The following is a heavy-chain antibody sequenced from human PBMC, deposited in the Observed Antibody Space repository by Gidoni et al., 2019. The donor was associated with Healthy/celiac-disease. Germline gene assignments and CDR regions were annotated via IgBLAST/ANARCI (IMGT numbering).Heavy chain of an antibody. Sequence: QVQLPESGPGLVKPSETLSLTCTVSGGSISSYSWSWIRQPPGKGLEWIGDIYYSGSTNYNPSLKSRVTISVDTSKNQFSLKLSSVTAADTAVYYCARAAPDVDYWGQGTLVTVS. V-gene: IGHV4-59*01. J-gene: IGHJ4*02. CDR3: ARAAPDVDY. CDR1: GGSISSYS. CDR2: IYYSGST.